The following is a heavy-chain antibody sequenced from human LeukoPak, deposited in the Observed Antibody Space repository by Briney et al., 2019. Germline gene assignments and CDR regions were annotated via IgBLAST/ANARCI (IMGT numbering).Heavy chain of an antibody. Sequence: GGSLRLSCAASGFTFSSYWMHWVRQAPGKGLVWVSRINSDGSSTSYADSVKGRFTISRDNAKDTLYLQMNSLRAEDTAVYYCARALSGYDLFDYWGQGTLVTVSS. CDR3: ARALSGYDLFDY. CDR2: INSDGSST. J-gene: IGHJ4*02. D-gene: IGHD5-12*01. CDR1: GFTFSSYW. V-gene: IGHV3-74*01.